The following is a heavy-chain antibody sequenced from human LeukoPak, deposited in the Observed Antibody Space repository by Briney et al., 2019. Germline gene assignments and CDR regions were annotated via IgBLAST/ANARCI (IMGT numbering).Heavy chain of an antibody. CDR1: GFSFSSYA. CDR2: KSYDGTNK. J-gene: IGHJ4*02. Sequence: PGGSLRLSCAASGFSFSSYAMHWVRQAPGKALEWVAVKSYDGTNKYYADSVKGRFTISRDNSKNTLHLPMNSLRAEDTAVYYCARGTDSSGYYNHFDYWGQGTLVTVSS. CDR3: ARGTDSSGYYNHFDY. V-gene: IGHV3-30-3*01. D-gene: IGHD3-22*01.